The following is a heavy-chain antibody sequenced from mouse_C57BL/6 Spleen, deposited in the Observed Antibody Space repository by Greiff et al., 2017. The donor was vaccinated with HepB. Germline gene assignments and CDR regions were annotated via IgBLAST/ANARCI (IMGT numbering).Heavy chain of an antibody. J-gene: IGHJ2*01. V-gene: IGHV1-69*01. D-gene: IGHD3-2*02. CDR2: IDPSDSYT. CDR3: ARGIISAQATYLDY. CDR1: GYTFTSYW. Sequence: QVQLQQPGAELVMPGASVKLSCKASGYTFTSYWMHWVKQRPGQGLEWIGEIDPSDSYTNYNQKFKGKSTLTVDKSSSTAYMQLSSLTSEDSAVYYCARGIISAQATYLDYWGQVTTLTVSS.